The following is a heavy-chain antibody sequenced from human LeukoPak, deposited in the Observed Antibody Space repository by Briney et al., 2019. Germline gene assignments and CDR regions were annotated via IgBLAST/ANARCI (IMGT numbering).Heavy chain of an antibody. D-gene: IGHD2-15*01. CDR2: IRNKPNSYTT. V-gene: IGHV3-73*01. Sequence: PGGSRTPSCAASGFDFSGFYVHWVRQASGRGLEWVGLIRNKPNSYTTVYAASVKGRFTISRDDSKNTAYLQMNSLKAEDTAVYYCTRQECSGGSCSYVDFCGHRTLVTVSS. J-gene: IGHJ4*01. CDR1: GFDFSGFY. CDR3: TRQECSGGSCSYVDF.